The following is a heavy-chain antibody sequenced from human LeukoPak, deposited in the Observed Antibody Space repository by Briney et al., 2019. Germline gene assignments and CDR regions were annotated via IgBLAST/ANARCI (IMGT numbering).Heavy chain of an antibody. J-gene: IGHJ4*02. Sequence: PGRSLRLSCAVSGFTFSSYGMHWVRQAPGKGLEWVAYVSYDGSNKYYGDSVKGRFTISRDNSGSTLYLQMNSLVSEDTAFYYCVKDQYSGYGLSAYWGQGTLVTVSS. CDR2: VSYDGSNK. D-gene: IGHD5-12*01. V-gene: IGHV3-30*18. CDR1: GFTFSSYG. CDR3: VKDQYSGYGLSAY.